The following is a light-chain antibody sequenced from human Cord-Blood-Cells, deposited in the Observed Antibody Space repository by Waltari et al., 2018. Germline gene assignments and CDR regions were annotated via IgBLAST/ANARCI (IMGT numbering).Light chain of an antibody. CDR2: EGS. V-gene: IGLV2-23*03. Sequence: QSALTQPAPVSGSPGQSITISCTGTSSDVGSYNLVPWYQQHPGKAPKLMIYEGSTRPSGVSNRFSGSKSGNTASLTISGLQAEDEADYYCCSYAGSSTFHVVFGGGTKLTVL. J-gene: IGLJ2*01. CDR1: SSDVGSYNL. CDR3: CSYAGSSTFHVV.